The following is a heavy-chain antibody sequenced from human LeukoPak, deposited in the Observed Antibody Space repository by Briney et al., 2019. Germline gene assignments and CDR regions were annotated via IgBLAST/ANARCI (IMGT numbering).Heavy chain of an antibody. Sequence: GGSLRLSCAASGFTFSSYWMHWVRQAPGKGLVWVSRINSDGSSTSYADSVKGRFTISRDNAKNTLYLQMNSLRAEDTAVYYCARADVIPGESGYYYYYMDVWGKGTTVTVSS. J-gene: IGHJ6*03. CDR2: INSDGSST. CDR1: GFTFSSYW. D-gene: IGHD3-16*01. CDR3: ARADVIPGESGYYYYYMDV. V-gene: IGHV3-74*01.